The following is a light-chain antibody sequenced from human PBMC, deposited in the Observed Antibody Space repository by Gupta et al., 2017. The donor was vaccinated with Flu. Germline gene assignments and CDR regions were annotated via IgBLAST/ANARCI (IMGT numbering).Light chain of an antibody. J-gene: IGKJ1*01. CDR3: HQSYSLPGT. V-gene: IGKV1-39*01. CDR1: QPINSY. CDR2: ATA. Sequence: PSSLSASVGDRVSITCRASQPINSYLNWYQQKPGRAPKLLIFATASLRSGVPSRFSGSGSGTDFTLTISSLQPEDFATYYCHQSYSLPGTFGQGTTVEI.